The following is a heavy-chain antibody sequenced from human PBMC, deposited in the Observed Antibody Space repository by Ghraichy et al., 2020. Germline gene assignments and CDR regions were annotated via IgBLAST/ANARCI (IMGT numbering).Heavy chain of an antibody. D-gene: IGHD3-3*01. CDR3: ARDRVDFWSGDYYYGMDV. CDR1: GYTFTGYY. V-gene: IGHV1-2*02. Sequence: ASVKVSCKASGYTFTGYYMHWVRQAPGQGLEWMGWINPNSGGTNYAQKFQGRVTMTRDTSISTAYMELSRLRSDDTAVYYCARDRVDFWSGDYYYGMDVWGQGTTVTVSS. J-gene: IGHJ6*02. CDR2: INPNSGGT.